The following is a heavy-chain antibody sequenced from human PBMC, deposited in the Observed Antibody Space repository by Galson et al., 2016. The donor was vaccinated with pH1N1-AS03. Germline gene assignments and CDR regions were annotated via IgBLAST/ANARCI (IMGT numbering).Heavy chain of an antibody. D-gene: IGHD5/OR15-5a*01. CDR2: IYYSGST. J-gene: IGHJ5*02. V-gene: IGHV4-59*08. CDR3: ARFKSTSNWFDP. Sequence: ETLSLTCTVSGGSISSYYWSWIRQPPGKGLEWIGYIYYSGSTNYNPSLKSRVTILVDTSKNQFSLKLSSVTAADTAVYYCARFKSTSNWFDPWGQGTLVTVSS. CDR1: GGSISSYY.